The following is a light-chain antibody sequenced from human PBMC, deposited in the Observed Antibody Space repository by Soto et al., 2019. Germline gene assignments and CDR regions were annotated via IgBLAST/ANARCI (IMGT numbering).Light chain of an antibody. CDR3: QQYKKWWT. J-gene: IGKJ1*01. V-gene: IGKV3-20*01. CDR2: GAS. CDR1: QNVYINS. Sequence: EVVLTQSPGTLSLSPGERATLSCRASQNVYINSLAWYQQKPGQPPRLLIYGASTRAAAIPDRFSGSGSGADFALSIDGLEPEDFAVYYCQQYKKWWTFGQGTKVEIK.